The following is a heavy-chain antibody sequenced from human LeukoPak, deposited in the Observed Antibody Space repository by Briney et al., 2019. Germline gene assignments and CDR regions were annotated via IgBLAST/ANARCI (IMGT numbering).Heavy chain of an antibody. Sequence: SETLSLTCTVSGGSISSYYWSWIRQPPGKGLEWIGYIYTSGSTNYNPSLKSRVTISVDTSKNQFSLKLSSVTAADTAVYYCARRGNSSSTRASYFDYWGQGTLVTVSS. D-gene: IGHD6-6*01. V-gene: IGHV4-4*09. CDR2: IYTSGST. J-gene: IGHJ4*02. CDR3: ARRGNSSSTRASYFDY. CDR1: GGSISSYY.